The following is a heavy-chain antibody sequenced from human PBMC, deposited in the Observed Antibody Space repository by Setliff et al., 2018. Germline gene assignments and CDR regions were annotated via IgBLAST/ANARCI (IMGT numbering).Heavy chain of an antibody. CDR3: AKSPVAYCSGAVCYPFDY. Sequence: GGSLRLSCVASGFTFSNNAMNWVRQAPGGGLEWVSGISDSGDTTIYANSVKGRFTISRDNSKNMLSLQMNSLRADDTAVYFCAKSPVAYCSGAVCYPFDYWGQGTLVTVSS. J-gene: IGHJ4*02. CDR1: GFTFSNNA. V-gene: IGHV3-23*01. CDR2: ISDSGDTT. D-gene: IGHD2-8*02.